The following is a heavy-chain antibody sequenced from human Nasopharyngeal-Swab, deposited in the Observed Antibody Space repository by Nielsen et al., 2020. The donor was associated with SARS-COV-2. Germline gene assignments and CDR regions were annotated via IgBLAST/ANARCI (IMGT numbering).Heavy chain of an antibody. Sequence: VRQAPGKGLEWVSAISSSGDYIYYAASVKGRFTISRDNAKNSLYLQMNSLRAEDTAVYYCVRDTPAMFAYWGQGMLVTVSP. V-gene: IGHV3-21*01. J-gene: IGHJ4*02. CDR3: VRDTPAMFAY. CDR2: ISSSGDYI.